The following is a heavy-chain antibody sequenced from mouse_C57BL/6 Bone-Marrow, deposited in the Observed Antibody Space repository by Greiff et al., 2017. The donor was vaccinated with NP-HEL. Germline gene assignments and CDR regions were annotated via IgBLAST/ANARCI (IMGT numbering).Heavy chain of an antibody. CDR2: ISDGGSYT. Sequence: EVMLVESGGGLVKPGGSLKLSCAASGFTFSSYAMSWVRQTPEKRLEWVATISDGGSYTYYPDNVKGRFTISRDNAKNNLYLQMRHLKSEDTAMYYCARDGEDYYGSHFDYWGQGTTLTVSS. D-gene: IGHD1-1*01. CDR3: ARDGEDYYGSHFDY. J-gene: IGHJ2*01. V-gene: IGHV5-4*01. CDR1: GFTFSSYA.